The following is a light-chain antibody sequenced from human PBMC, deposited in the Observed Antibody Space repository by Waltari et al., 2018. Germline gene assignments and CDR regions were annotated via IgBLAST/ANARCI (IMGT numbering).Light chain of an antibody. CDR2: AAS. CDR3: QQSYSFTRT. Sequence: DIQMTQSPSSLSASVGDKVTITCRASQTISRYLNWYQQKPGKAPNLLIYAASSLQSGVPSRFSGSGSGRDFTLIITSLQPEDFATYYCQQSYSFTRTFGQGTKVEIK. J-gene: IGKJ1*01. V-gene: IGKV1-39*01. CDR1: QTISRY.